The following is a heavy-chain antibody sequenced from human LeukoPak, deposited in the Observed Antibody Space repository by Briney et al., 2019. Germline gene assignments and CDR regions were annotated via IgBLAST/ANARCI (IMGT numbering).Heavy chain of an antibody. D-gene: IGHD3-10*01. CDR3: ARPSRSISTAGAFDI. CDR2: IYYTGST. V-gene: IGHV4-59*01. CDR1: GGSISNYF. J-gene: IGHJ3*02. Sequence: PSETLSLTCTVSGGSISNYFWSWIRQPPGKGLEWIGYIYYTGSTNYNPSLKSRVTISVGTSKNQFSLKLSSVTAADTAVHYCARPSRSISTAGAFDIWGQGTMVTVSS.